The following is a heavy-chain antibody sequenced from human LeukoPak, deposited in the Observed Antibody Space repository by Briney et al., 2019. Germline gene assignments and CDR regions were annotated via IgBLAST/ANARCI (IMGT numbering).Heavy chain of an antibody. D-gene: IGHD2-8*01. Sequence: ASVKVSCKASGYTFTGYYMHWVRQAPGQGLEWMGWINPNSGGTNYAQKFQGRVTMTRDTSISTAYMELSRLRSDDTAVYYCARGGVLMVYAPVLDYWGQGTLVTVSS. CDR1: GYTFTGYY. CDR3: ARGGVLMVYAPVLDY. V-gene: IGHV1-2*02. CDR2: INPNSGGT. J-gene: IGHJ4*02.